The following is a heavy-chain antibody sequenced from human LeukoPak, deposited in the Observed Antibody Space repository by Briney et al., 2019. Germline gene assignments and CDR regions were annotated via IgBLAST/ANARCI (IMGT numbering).Heavy chain of an antibody. V-gene: IGHV1-18*01. CDR1: GYTFTSYG. CDR3: ARVRGHSYGYSTSSWYFDL. Sequence: GASVKVSCKASGYTFTSYGISWVRQAPGQGLEWMGWISAYNGNTNYAQKLQGRVTMTTDTSTSTAYMELRSLRSDDTAVYYCARVRGHSYGYSTSSWYFDLWGRGTLVTVSS. CDR2: ISAYNGNT. J-gene: IGHJ2*01. D-gene: IGHD5-18*01.